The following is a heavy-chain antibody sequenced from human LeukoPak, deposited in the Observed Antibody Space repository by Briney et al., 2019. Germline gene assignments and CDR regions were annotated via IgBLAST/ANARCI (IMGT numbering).Heavy chain of an antibody. CDR3: ARDRGFLTGYHYYYYMDV. J-gene: IGHJ6*03. V-gene: IGHV1-46*01. D-gene: IGHD3-9*01. CDR2: INPSGGST. Sequence: GASVKVSCKASGYTFTSYYMHWVRQAPAQGLELLGIINPSGGSTSYAQKFQGRVTMTRDMSTSTVYMELSRLRSEDTAVYYCARDRGFLTGYHYYYYMDVWGKGTTVTVSS. CDR1: GYTFTSYY.